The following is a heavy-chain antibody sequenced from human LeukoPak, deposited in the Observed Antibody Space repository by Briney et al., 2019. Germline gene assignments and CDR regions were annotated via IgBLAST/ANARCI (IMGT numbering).Heavy chain of an antibody. J-gene: IGHJ4*02. CDR3: AKGSSGWPYYFDS. CDR2: INSDGSST. CDR1: GFTFSSYW. Sequence: GGSLRLSCAASGFTFSSYWMHWVRQAPGKGLVWVSRINSDGSSTSYADSVKGRFTISRDNAKNTLYLQVNSLRVEDTAVYYCAKGSSGWPYYFDSWGQGTLVPVSS. D-gene: IGHD6-19*01. V-gene: IGHV3-74*01.